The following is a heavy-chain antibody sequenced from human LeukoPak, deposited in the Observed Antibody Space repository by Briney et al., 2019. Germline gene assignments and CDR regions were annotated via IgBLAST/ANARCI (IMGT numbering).Heavy chain of an antibody. J-gene: IGHJ1*01. Sequence: SETLSLTCTVSGGSISSSSYYWGWIRQPPGKGLEWIGSIYYSGSTYYNPSLKSRVTISVDTSKNQFSLKLSSVTAADTAVYYCARGLRDGAAAETEYFQHWGQGTLVTVSS. V-gene: IGHV4-39*01. CDR2: IYYSGST. CDR3: ARGLRDGAAAETEYFQH. D-gene: IGHD6-13*01. CDR1: GGSISSSSYY.